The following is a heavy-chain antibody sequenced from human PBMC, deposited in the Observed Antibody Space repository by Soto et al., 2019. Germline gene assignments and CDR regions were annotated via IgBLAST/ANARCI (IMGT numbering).Heavy chain of an antibody. Sequence: ASVKVSCKASGYTFTSYYMHWVRQAPGQGLEWMGIINPSGGSTSYAQKFQGRVTMTRDTSTSTVYMELSSLRSEDTAVYYCARGRRVVVVAARIDDWGQGTLVTVSS. CDR3: ARGRRVVVVAARIDD. V-gene: IGHV1-46*01. CDR1: GYTFTSYY. CDR2: INPSGGST. J-gene: IGHJ4*02. D-gene: IGHD2-15*01.